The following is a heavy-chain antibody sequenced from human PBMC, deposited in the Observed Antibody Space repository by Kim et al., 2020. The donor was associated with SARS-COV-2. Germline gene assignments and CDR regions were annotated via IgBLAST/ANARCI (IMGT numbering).Heavy chain of an antibody. CDR2: ISYDGSNK. V-gene: IGHV3-30*18. CDR1: GLTFSRYG. J-gene: IGHJ4*02. CDR3: AKGSILTGIDHDY. D-gene: IGHD3-9*01. Sequence: GGSLRLSCAASGLTFSRYGMHWVRQAPGKGLEWVAVISYDGSNKYYADSVKGRFTISRDNSTNTLYLQMNSLRAEDTAVYYCAKGSILTGIDHDYWGQGTRVTVSS.